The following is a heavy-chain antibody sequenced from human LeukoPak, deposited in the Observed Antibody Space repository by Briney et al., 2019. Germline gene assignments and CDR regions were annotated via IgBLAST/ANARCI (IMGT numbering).Heavy chain of an antibody. CDR2: IYYSGST. CDR1: GGSISSGGYY. Sequence: SETLSLTCTVSGGSISSGGYYWSWIRQHPGKGLEWIGYIYYSGSTYYNPSLKSRVTISVDTSKNQFSLKLSSVTAADTAVYYCAREVYDILTGPIDYWGQGTLVTVSS. V-gene: IGHV4-31*03. D-gene: IGHD3-9*01. CDR3: AREVYDILTGPIDY. J-gene: IGHJ4*02.